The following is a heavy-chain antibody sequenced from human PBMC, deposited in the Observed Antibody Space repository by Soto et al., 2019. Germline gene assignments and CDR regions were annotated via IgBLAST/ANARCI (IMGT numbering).Heavy chain of an antibody. J-gene: IGHJ4*02. D-gene: IGHD2-8*01. V-gene: IGHV1-69*01. Sequence: QVQLVQSGAEVKKPGSSVKVSCKASGGTFSSYAISWVRQAPGQGLEWMGGIIPIFGTANYAQKFQGRVTIAAGESTSTAYMELSSLRSEDTAVYYCARSNQLMVYAAYFDYCGQGTLVTVSS. CDR3: ARSNQLMVYAAYFDY. CDR2: IIPIFGTA. CDR1: GGTFSSYA.